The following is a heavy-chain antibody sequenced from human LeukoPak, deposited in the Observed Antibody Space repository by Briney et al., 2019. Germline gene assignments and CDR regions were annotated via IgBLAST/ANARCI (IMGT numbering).Heavy chain of an antibody. D-gene: IGHD3-22*01. J-gene: IGHJ4*02. CDR3: ARDGDTYYYDSSGYLY. CDR1: GFTFSSYA. V-gene: IGHV3-30-3*01. Sequence: GGSLRLSCAASGFTFSSYAMHWVRQAPGKGLEWVAVISHDGSNKYYAGSVKGRFTISRDNSKNTLYLQMNSLRAEDTAVYYCARDGDTYYYDSSGYLYWGQGTLVTVSS. CDR2: ISHDGSNK.